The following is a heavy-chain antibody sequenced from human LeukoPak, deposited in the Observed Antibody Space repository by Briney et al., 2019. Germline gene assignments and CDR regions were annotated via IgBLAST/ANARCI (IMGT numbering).Heavy chain of an antibody. CDR2: IYSSGSN. CDR1: GASISSGSNQ. Sequence: SETLSLTCSVSGASISSGSNQWGWIRQPPGKTREWIGSIYSSGSNYYNPHLKSRVIITVDTPKNHFSLTLSSVTAADTAVYYCARSDGYGLVGIWGQGTMVPVSS. D-gene: IGHD3-10*01. V-gene: IGHV4-39*07. CDR3: ARSDGYGLVGI. J-gene: IGHJ3*02.